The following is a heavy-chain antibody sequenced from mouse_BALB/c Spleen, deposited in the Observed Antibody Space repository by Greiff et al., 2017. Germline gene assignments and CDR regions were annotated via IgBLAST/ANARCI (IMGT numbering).Heavy chain of an antibody. J-gene: IGHJ3*01. CDR3: AMYGNYEGFAY. CDR1: GFNIKDTY. V-gene: IGHV14-3*02. D-gene: IGHD2-10*02. Sequence: VQLQQSGAELVKPGASVKLSCTASGFNIKDTYMHWVKQRPEQGLEWIGRIDPANGNTKYDPKFQGKATITADTSSNTAYLQLSSLTSEDTAVYYCAMYGNYEGFAYWGQGTLVTVSA. CDR2: IDPANGNT.